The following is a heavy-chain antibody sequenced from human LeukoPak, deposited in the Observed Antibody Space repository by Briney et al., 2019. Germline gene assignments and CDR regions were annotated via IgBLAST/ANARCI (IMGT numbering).Heavy chain of an antibody. CDR2: INPNSGDT. J-gene: IGHJ4*02. CDR1: GYTFTGYY. D-gene: IGHD6-19*01. CDR3: ATDSSGWTFDY. Sequence: ASVKVSCKASGYTFTGYYMQLVRQAPGQGLEWMGWINPNSGDTNYAQKFQGRVTMTRDTSISIAYMELSRLRSDDTAVYYCATDSSGWTFDYWGQGTLVTVSS. V-gene: IGHV1-2*02.